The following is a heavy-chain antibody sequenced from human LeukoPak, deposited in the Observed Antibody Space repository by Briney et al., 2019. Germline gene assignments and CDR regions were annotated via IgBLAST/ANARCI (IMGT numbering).Heavy chain of an antibody. CDR3: ARGGSGWYEAAYYMDV. D-gene: IGHD6-13*01. Sequence: SETLSLTCSVSGGSISSGSYYWSWIRQPAGRGLEWIGRIYTSGSTNYNPSLKGRVTISVDTSKNQFSLKLSSVTAADTAVYYCARGGSGWYEAAYYMDVWGKGTTVTVSS. CDR1: GGSISSGSYY. V-gene: IGHV4-61*02. J-gene: IGHJ6*03. CDR2: IYTSGST.